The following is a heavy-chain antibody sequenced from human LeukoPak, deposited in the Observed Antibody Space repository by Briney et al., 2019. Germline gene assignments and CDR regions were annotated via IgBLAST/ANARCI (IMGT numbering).Heavy chain of an antibody. Sequence: ASVKVSCKASGYTFTSYSMHWVRQAPGQRPEWMGWINGGNGNTKYSQKFQGRVTITADESTSTAYMELSSLRSEDTAVYYCARGVGIAAAATGNWGQGTLVTVSS. CDR3: ARGVGIAAAATGN. CDR1: GYTFTSYS. D-gene: IGHD6-13*01. J-gene: IGHJ4*02. CDR2: INGGNGNT. V-gene: IGHV1-3*01.